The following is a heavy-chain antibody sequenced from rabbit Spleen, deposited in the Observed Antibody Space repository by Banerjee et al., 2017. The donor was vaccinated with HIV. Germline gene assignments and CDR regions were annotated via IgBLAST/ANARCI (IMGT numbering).Heavy chain of an antibody. CDR3: ARETSSGWGVVSYYFNL. D-gene: IGHD4-1*01. CDR1: GFSFSSRYY. CDR2: IDAGSSGDT. J-gene: IGHJ4*01. V-gene: IGHV1S40*01. Sequence: QSLEESGGDLVKPGASLTLTCTASGFSFSSRYYMNWVRQAPGKGLEWIACIDAGSSGDTYYASWAKGQFTISKTSSTTVTLQMTSLTAADTATYFCARETSSGWGVVSYYFNLWGPGTLVTVS.